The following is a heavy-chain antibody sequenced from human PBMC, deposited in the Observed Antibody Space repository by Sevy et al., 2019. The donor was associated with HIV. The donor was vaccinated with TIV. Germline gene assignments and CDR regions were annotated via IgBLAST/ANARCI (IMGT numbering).Heavy chain of an antibody. CDR1: DGSISSSSYY. V-gene: IGHV4-39*01. Sequence: SETLSLTCTVSDGSISSSSYYWGWIRQPPGKGLEWIGTIYYSGNTYYNPSLKSRVTISVDTSKNQFSLKLSSVTAADTAVYYCASLSGWYLYYFDYWGQGTLVTVSS. CDR2: IYYSGNT. CDR3: ASLSGWYLYYFDY. J-gene: IGHJ4*02. D-gene: IGHD6-19*01.